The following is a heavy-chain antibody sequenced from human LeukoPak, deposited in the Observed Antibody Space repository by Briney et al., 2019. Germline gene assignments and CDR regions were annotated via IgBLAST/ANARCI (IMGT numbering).Heavy chain of an antibody. CDR2: INPSGGST. V-gene: IGHV1-46*01. CDR3: ARDRYYGSGSSDY. Sequence: GGSLRLSCAASGFTFSSYAMHWVRQAPGQGLEWMGIINPSGGSTSYAQKFQGRVTMTRDTSTSTVYMELSSLRSEDTAVYYCARDRYYGSGSSDYWGQGTLVTVSS. CDR1: GFTFSSYA. D-gene: IGHD3-10*01. J-gene: IGHJ4*02.